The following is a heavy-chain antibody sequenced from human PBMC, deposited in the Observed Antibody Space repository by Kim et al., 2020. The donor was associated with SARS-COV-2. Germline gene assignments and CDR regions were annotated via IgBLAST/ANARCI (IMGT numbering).Heavy chain of an antibody. CDR3: ARDSGYCSSTSCLYYFDY. Sequence: GGSLRLSCAASGFTFSSYSMNWVRQAPGKGLEWVSYISSSSSTIYYADSVKGRFTISRDNAKNSLYLQMNSLRDEDTAVYYCARDSGYCSSTSCLYYFDYWGQGTLVTVSS. CDR1: GFTFSSYS. CDR2: ISSSSSTI. J-gene: IGHJ4*02. D-gene: IGHD2-2*01. V-gene: IGHV3-48*02.